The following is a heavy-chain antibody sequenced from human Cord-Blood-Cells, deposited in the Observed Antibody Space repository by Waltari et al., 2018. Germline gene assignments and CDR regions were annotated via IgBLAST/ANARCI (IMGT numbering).Heavy chain of an antibody. V-gene: IGHV1-69*01. D-gene: IGHD1-7*01. J-gene: IGHJ5*02. Sequence: QVQLVQSGAEVKKPGSSVKVSCKAYGGTFSSYAISWVRQAPGQGLEWMGGIIPIFGTANYAQKFQGRVTITADESTSTAYMELSSLRSEDTAVYYCARDPITGTTSTDWFDPWGQGTLVTVSS. CDR1: GGTFSSYA. CDR2: IIPIFGTA. CDR3: ARDPITGTTSTDWFDP.